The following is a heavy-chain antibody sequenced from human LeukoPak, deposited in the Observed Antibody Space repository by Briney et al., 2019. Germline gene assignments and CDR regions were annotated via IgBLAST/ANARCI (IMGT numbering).Heavy chain of an antibody. D-gene: IGHD6-19*01. CDR3: ARRVAGTRWFDP. V-gene: IGHV4-34*01. Sequence: SETLSLTCAVYGGSFSGYYWSWIRQPPGKGLEGIGEINHRGSTNYNPSLKSRVTISVDTSKNQFSLKLSSVTAADTAVYYCARRVAGTRWFDPWGQGTLVTVSS. J-gene: IGHJ5*02. CDR2: INHRGST. CDR1: GGSFSGYY.